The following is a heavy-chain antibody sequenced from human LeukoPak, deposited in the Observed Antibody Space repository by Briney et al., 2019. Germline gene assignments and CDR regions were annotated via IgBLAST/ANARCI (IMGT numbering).Heavy chain of an antibody. CDR1: GFTFSSYG. J-gene: IGHJ4*02. CDR2: ISYDGSNK. Sequence: PGGSLRLSCAASGFTFSSYGMHWVRQAPGKGLEWVAVISYDGSNKYYADSVKGRFTISRDNSKNTLYLQMNSLRAEDTAVYYCAKAVLDQQLVPMDYFDYWGQGTLVTVSS. V-gene: IGHV3-30*18. D-gene: IGHD6-13*01. CDR3: AKAVLDQQLVPMDYFDY.